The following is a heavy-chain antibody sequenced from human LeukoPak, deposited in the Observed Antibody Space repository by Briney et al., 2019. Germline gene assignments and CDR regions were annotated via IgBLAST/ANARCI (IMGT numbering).Heavy chain of an antibody. Sequence: GETLRLSCAASGFTFNTYVMNWVRQAPGKGLEWVSSISGSGDSTFYADSVKGRFTISRDNSKNTLYLQMNSLRAGDTAVYYCARAAYSSTWYSRYFDLWGRGTLVTVSS. D-gene: IGHD6-13*01. CDR3: ARAAYSSTWYSRYFDL. V-gene: IGHV3-23*01. CDR2: ISGSGDST. J-gene: IGHJ2*01. CDR1: GFTFNTYV.